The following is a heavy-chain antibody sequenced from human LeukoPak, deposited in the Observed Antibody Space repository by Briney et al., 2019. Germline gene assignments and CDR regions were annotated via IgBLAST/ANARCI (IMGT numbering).Heavy chain of an antibody. CDR3: ANGRGLLWLGEHQRTYIFDY. Sequence: GGSLRLSCAASGFTFSSYAMSWVRQAPGKGLEWVSAISGSGGSTYYADSVKGRFTISRDNSKNTLYLQMNSLRAEDTAVYYCANGRGLLWLGEHQRTYIFDYWGQGTLVTVSS. J-gene: IGHJ4*02. V-gene: IGHV3-23*01. CDR1: GFTFSSYA. CDR2: ISGSGGST. D-gene: IGHD3-10*01.